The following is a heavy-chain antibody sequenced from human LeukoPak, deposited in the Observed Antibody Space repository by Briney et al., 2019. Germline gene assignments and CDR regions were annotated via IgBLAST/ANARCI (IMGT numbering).Heavy chain of an antibody. CDR2: IIPIFGTA. CDR3: ARDDYALGYCSSTSCYGGGHWFDP. J-gene: IGHJ5*02. V-gene: IGHV1-69*05. CDR1: GGTFSSYA. Sequence: SVKVSCKASGGTFSSYAISWVRQAPGQGLEWMGGIIPIFGTANYAQKFQGRVTITTDESTSTAHMELSSLRSEDTAVYYCARDDYALGYCSSTSCYGGGHWFDPWGQGTLVTVSS. D-gene: IGHD2-2*01.